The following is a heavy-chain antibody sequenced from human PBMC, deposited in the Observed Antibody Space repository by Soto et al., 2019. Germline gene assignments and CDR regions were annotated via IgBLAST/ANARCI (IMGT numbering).Heavy chain of an antibody. J-gene: IGHJ5*02. Sequence: EVQLVESGGGLIQPGGSLRLSCAVSGFTVSNNYMSWVRQAPGKGLEGVSVIYSGGYTAYGDSVKGRFTISRDNSKNTLYIKTKAQRPDDPAGYYWARQPGGGGSWGQGTLVTVSS. CDR3: ARQPGGGGS. D-gene: IGHD3-10*01. CDR2: IYSGGYT. V-gene: IGHV3-53*01. CDR1: GFTVSNNY.